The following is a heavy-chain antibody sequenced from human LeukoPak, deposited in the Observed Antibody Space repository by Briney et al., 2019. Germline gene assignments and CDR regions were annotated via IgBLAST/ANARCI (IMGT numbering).Heavy chain of an antibody. CDR2: IRYDGSNK. CDR1: GFTFSSYG. D-gene: IGHD4-17*01. V-gene: IGHV3-30*02. Sequence: GGSLRLSCAASGFTFSSYGMHWVRQAPGKGLEWVAFIRYDGSNKYYAESVKGRFTISRDNSKNTLYLQMNSLRAEDTAVYYCAKARRTPYGVPTQYFQHWGQGTLVTVSS. CDR3: AKARRTPYGVPTQYFQH. J-gene: IGHJ1*01.